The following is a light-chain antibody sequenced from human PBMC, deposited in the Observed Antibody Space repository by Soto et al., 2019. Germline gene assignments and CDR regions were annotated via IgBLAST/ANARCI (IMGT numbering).Light chain of an antibody. CDR3: QQRSNWRVT. CDR1: QSVNIY. V-gene: IGKV3-11*01. J-gene: IGKJ4*01. CDR2: DAS. Sequence: ELVLTQSPATLSLSPGERATLSCRASQSVNIYLAWYQQKPGQAPSLLIYDASNRATGIPARFSGSGSGTDFTLTISSLEPEDSEVYYCQQRSNWRVTFGGGTKVDIK.